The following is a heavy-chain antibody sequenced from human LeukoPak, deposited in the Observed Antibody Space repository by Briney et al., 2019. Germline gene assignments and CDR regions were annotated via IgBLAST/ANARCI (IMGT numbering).Heavy chain of an antibody. J-gene: IGHJ3*02. CDR1: GGPISRSNYY. CDR2: IYYGGST. Sequence: SETLSLTCTVSGGPISRSNYYWGWIRQPPGKGLEWIGSIYYGGSTYYNPSLKSRVTISVDTSKNQFSLKLSSVTAADTAVYYCARDSGSYYGLNAFDIWGQGTMVTVSS. D-gene: IGHD1-26*01. CDR3: ARDSGSYYGLNAFDI. V-gene: IGHV4-39*07.